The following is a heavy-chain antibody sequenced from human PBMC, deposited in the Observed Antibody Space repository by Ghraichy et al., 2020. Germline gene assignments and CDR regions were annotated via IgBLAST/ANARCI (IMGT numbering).Heavy chain of an antibody. CDR2: IYYSGST. Sequence: SETLSLTCTVSGGSISSYYWSWIRQPPGKGLEWIGHIYYSGSTNYNPSLKSRVTISVATSKNQFSLKLSSVTAADTAVYYCARVKRGSVEFGSFDPWGQGTLVTVSS. CDR1: GGSISSYY. V-gene: IGHV4-59*01. CDR3: ARVKRGSVEFGSFDP. J-gene: IGHJ5*02. D-gene: IGHD3-10*01.